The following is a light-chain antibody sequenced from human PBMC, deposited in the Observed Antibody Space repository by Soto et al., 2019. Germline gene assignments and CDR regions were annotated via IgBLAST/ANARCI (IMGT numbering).Light chain of an antibody. J-gene: IGLJ1*01. CDR3: SSFVGGNTYV. V-gene: IGLV2-8*01. CDR2: DVS. Sequence: QSALTQPASVSGSPRQSITISCTGASSDVGGYTYVSWHQQHPGKGPRLMIYDVSKRPSGIPDRFSGSKSGYTAFLTVSGLQAEDEADYYCSSFVGGNTYVFGTGTKLTVL. CDR1: SSDVGGYTY.